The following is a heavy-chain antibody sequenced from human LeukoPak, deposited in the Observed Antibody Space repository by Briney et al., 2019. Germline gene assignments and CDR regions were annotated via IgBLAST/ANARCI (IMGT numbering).Heavy chain of an antibody. CDR3: AKATDSVVVTATFDY. CDR1: GFTFDDYA. Sequence: GGSLRLSCAASGFTFDDYAMHWVRQAPGKGLEWVSGISWNSGSIGYADSVKGRFTISRDNAKNSLYLQMNSLRAEDTALYYCAKATDSVVVTATFDYWGQGTLVTVSS. J-gene: IGHJ4*02. D-gene: IGHD2-21*02. CDR2: ISWNSGSI. V-gene: IGHV3-9*01.